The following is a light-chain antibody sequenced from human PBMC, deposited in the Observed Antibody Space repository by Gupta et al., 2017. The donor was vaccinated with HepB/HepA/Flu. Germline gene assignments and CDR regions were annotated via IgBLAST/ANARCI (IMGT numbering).Light chain of an antibody. CDR3: SASSSRDSIDYV. CDR1: NSDIGFYNY. J-gene: IGLJ2*01. Sequence: QSGLTQPASVSGSPGQSITISCTGTNSDIGFYNYVSWYQQHPGKVPKLLIYDVSNRPSGESHRCSCSKSGNTASLTISGLPAEDEAFYYCSASSSRDSIDYVFGGGTKVTV. V-gene: IGLV2-14*03. CDR2: DVS.